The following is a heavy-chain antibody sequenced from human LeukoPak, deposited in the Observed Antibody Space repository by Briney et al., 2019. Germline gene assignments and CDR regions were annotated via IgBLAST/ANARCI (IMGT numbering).Heavy chain of an antibody. J-gene: IGHJ5*02. Sequence: GGSLRLSCAASEFTLSSYDMHWVRQGTGKGLEWVSGIDIPGNTYYPDSVKGRFTMSRESAKNSLYLQMNSLRAGDTAVYYCARAVAGTHWFDPWGQGTLVTVSS. V-gene: IGHV3-13*01. CDR1: EFTLSSYD. CDR3: ARAVAGTHWFDP. CDR2: IDIPGNT. D-gene: IGHD6-19*01.